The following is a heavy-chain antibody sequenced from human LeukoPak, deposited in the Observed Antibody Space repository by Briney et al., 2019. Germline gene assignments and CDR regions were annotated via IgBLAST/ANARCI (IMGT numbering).Heavy chain of an antibody. CDR1: GFTFSSYA. Sequence: GGSLRLSCAASGFTFSSYAMSWVRQAPGKGLEWVSATSGSGGSTYYADSVKGRFTISRDNSKNTLYLQMNSLRAEDTAVYYCAKMGGYTSGWSDYWGQGTLVTVSS. D-gene: IGHD6-19*01. CDR3: AKMGGYTSGWSDY. J-gene: IGHJ4*02. CDR2: TSGSGGST. V-gene: IGHV3-23*01.